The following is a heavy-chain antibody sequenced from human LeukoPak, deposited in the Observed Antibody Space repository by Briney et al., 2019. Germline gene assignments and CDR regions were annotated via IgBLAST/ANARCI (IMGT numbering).Heavy chain of an antibody. Sequence: GGSLRLSCAASGLNFSTYSMNWVRQAPGKGLEWVSSIRSSTTYVYYADSVKGRFTISRDNAKNSLYLQMNSLRAEDTAVYYCARDSLTMIVGRQKRGLDYWGQGTLVTVSS. CDR3: ARDSLTMIVGRQKRGLDY. V-gene: IGHV3-21*01. CDR2: IRSSTTYV. D-gene: IGHD3-22*01. CDR1: GLNFSTYS. J-gene: IGHJ4*02.